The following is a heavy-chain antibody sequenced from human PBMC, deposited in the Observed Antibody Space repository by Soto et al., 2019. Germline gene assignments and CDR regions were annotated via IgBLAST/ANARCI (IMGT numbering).Heavy chain of an antibody. CDR2: ISGSGGST. D-gene: IGHD3-3*01. V-gene: IGHV3-23*01. J-gene: IGHJ5*02. Sequence: GGSLRLSCAASGFTFSSYAMSWVRQAPGKGLEWVSAISGSGGSTYYADSVKGRFTISRDNSKNTLYLQMNSLRAEDTAVYYCAKDGDYYDFWSGYGNWFDPWGQGTLVTVS. CDR1: GFTFSSYA. CDR3: AKDGDYYDFWSGYGNWFDP.